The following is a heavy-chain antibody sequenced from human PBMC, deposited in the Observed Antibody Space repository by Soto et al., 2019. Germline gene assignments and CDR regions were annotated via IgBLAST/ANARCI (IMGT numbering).Heavy chain of an antibody. V-gene: IGHV3-11*05. CDR3: AREYYYTMDV. J-gene: IGHJ6*02. Sequence: PGGSLRLSCEASGFSFRDYYMTWFRQAPGKGLEWLSYIDSSTKYTNYADSVKGRFTISRDSAKNSLYLQMNSLRADDTAVYYCAREYYYTMDVWGQGTMVTVSS. CDR1: GFSFRDYY. CDR2: IDSSTKYT.